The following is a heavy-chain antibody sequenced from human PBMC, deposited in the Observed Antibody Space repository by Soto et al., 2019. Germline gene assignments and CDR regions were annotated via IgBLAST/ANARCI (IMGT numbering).Heavy chain of an antibody. CDR1: GDSVSSNSAA. D-gene: IGHD6-13*01. J-gene: IGHJ6*02. Sequence: LSLTCAISGDSVSSNSAAWNWIRQSPSRGLEWLGRTYYRSKWYNDYAVSVKSRITINPDTSKNQFSLQLNSVTPEDTAVYYCARGRPGSSSWYNYHYGMDVWGQGTTVTVSS. CDR3: ARGRPGSSSWYNYHYGMDV. V-gene: IGHV6-1*01. CDR2: TYYRSKWYN.